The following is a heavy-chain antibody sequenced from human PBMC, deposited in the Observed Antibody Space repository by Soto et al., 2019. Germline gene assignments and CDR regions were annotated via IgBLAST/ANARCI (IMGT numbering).Heavy chain of an antibody. CDR3: ARDEPGERGGSDAFDI. CDR1: GFTFSSYS. Sequence: EVQLVESGGGLVQPGGSLRLSCAASGFTFSSYSMNWVRQAPGKGLEWVSYISSSSSTIYYADSVKGRFTISRDNAKNSLYLQMNSLRAEDTAVYYCARDEPGERGGSDAFDIWGQGTMVTVSS. V-gene: IGHV3-48*01. CDR2: ISSSSSTI. J-gene: IGHJ3*02. D-gene: IGHD2-15*01.